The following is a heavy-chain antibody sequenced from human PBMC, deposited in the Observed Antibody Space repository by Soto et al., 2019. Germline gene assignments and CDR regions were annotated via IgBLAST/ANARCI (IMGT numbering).Heavy chain of an antibody. Sequence: SETLSLTCTVSGGSISSYYWSWIRQSPGKGLEWIGYIHYSGSTKSNPSLKSRVTISVDTSRNQVSLKLSFVTAADSAVYFCARARYQLLHPYYYGMDVWGQGTTVTVS. V-gene: IGHV4-59*01. CDR2: IHYSGST. D-gene: IGHD2-2*01. CDR3: ARARYQLLHPYYYGMDV. J-gene: IGHJ6*02. CDR1: GGSISSYY.